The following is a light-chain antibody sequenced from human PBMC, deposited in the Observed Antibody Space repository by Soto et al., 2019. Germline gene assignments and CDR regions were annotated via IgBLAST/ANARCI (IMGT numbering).Light chain of an antibody. CDR3: MQSLQSPSS. V-gene: IGKV2-28*01. CDR1: QTLLHTDGYNY. J-gene: IGKJ1*01. CDR2: LGS. Sequence: DVVMPQSPLTLPVTPGELAPISCGSSQTLLHTDGYNYLVWYVEMPGQSPQPLIYLGSNRASGVTDRFGGSGRGTGFTLSITTVETKDVRVYYGMQSLQSPSSFGQGTQVDIK.